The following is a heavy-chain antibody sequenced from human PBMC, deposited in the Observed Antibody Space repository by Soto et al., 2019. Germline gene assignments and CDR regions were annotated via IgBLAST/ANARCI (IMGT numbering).Heavy chain of an antibody. CDR1: GDSVSSNTAS. Sequence: QVQLQQSGPGLVKPSQTLSLTCAISGDSVSSNTASWNWIRQSPSRGLEWLGRTYFRSKWYNDYAVSVKSRIIINPDTSNTQSSLQLNSVTPEDTAVYFCAKGDNLGPKTGYAFDPWGQGIMVTVSS. D-gene: IGHD5-12*01. CDR2: TYFRSKWYN. CDR3: AKGDNLGPKTGYAFDP. J-gene: IGHJ5*02. V-gene: IGHV6-1*01.